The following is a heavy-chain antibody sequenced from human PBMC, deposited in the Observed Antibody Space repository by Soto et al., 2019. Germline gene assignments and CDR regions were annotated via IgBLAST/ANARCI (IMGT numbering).Heavy chain of an antibody. D-gene: IGHD2-21*02. V-gene: IGHV1-69*13. CDR3: ARLAYCGGDCPKSDD. CDR2: IIPIFGTA. Sequence: SVKVSCKASGGTFSSYAISWVRQAPGQGLEWMGGIIPIFGTANYARKFQGRVTITADESTSTAYMELSSLRSEDTAVYYCARLAYCGGDCPKSDDWGQGTLVTVSS. J-gene: IGHJ4*02. CDR1: GGTFSSYA.